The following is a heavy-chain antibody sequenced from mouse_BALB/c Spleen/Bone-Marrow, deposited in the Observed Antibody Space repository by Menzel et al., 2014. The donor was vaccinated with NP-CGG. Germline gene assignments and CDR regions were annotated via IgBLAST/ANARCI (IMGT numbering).Heavy chain of an antibody. Sequence: LVESGPELVKPGASVQMSCKASGYTFTSYVLHWVKQKPGQGLEWIGYIYPYNDVTKYNEKFKPKATLTSDKSSSTAYMELSSLTSEDSAVYYCAREGMITGDYWGQGTTLTVSS. CDR1: GYTFTSYV. D-gene: IGHD2-4*01. CDR2: IYPYNDVT. J-gene: IGHJ2*01. CDR3: AREGMITGDY. V-gene: IGHV1-14*01.